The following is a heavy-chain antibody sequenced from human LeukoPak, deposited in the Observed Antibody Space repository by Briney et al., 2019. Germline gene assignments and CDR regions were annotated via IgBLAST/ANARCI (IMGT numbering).Heavy chain of an antibody. CDR2: INPSGGST. Sequence: PGASVKVSCKASGYTFTSYYMHWVRQAPGQGLEWMGIINPSGGSTSYAQKFQGRVTMTRDTSTSTVYMELSSLRSEDTAVYYCARDRARKLRFGELSYSGGMDVWGQGTTVTVSS. D-gene: IGHD3-10*01. CDR3: ARDRARKLRFGELSYSGGMDV. CDR1: GYTFTSYY. J-gene: IGHJ6*02. V-gene: IGHV1-46*01.